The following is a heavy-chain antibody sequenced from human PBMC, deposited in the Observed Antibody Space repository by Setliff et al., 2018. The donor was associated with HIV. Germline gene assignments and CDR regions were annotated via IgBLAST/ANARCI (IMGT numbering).Heavy chain of an antibody. Sequence: GESLKISCTASGFTFGDYTMAWFRQAPGKGLEWVGFIRNKINGGTAEYAASVRGRFIISRDDSKSIAYLQTNSLNIDDTALYYCTREAYSSGWDRRVTENAFDVWGQGTMVTVSS. CDR1: GFTFGDYT. V-gene: IGHV3-49*03. D-gene: IGHD6-19*01. J-gene: IGHJ3*01. CDR3: TREAYSSGWDRRVTENAFDV. CDR2: IRNKINGGTA.